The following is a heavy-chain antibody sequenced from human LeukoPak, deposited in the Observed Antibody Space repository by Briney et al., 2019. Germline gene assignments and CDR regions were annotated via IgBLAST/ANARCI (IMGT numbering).Heavy chain of an antibody. V-gene: IGHV1-18*01. D-gene: IGHD3-16*02. CDR3: ARDLYDYVWGSYRKTRYYYYGMDV. J-gene: IGHJ6*02. CDR2: ISAYNGNT. Sequence: GASVKVSCKASGYTFTSYGISWVRRAPGQGLEWMGWISAYNGNTNYAQKLQGRVTMTTDTSTSTAYMELRSLRSDDTAVYYCARDLYDYVWGSYRKTRYYYYGMDVWGQGTTVTVSS. CDR1: GYTFTSYG.